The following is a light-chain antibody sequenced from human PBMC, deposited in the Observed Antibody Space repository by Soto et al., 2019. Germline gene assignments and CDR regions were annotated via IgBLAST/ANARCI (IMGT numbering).Light chain of an antibody. Sequence: DIQLTQSPSFLSASVGDRVTITCRASQGISSYLAWYQQKPGKAPKLLIYAASTLQSGVPSRFSGSGSGTEFTLTISRLQPEDFATYYCQHLNSYPFTFGGGTKVEIK. CDR1: QGISSY. CDR2: AAS. J-gene: IGKJ4*01. V-gene: IGKV1-9*01. CDR3: QHLNSYPFT.